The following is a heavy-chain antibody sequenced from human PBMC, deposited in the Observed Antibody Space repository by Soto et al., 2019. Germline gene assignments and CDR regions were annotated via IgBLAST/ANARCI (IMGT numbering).Heavy chain of an antibody. J-gene: IGHJ3*02. CDR3: ARDIDYYDSSGYYYDAFDI. Sequence: GESLKISCAASGFTVSSNYMSWVRQAPGKGLEWVSVIYSGGSTYYADSVKGRFTISRDNSKNTLYLQMNSLRAEDTAVYYCARDIDYYDSSGYYYDAFDIWGQGTMVTVSS. CDR2: IYSGGST. CDR1: GFTVSSNY. V-gene: IGHV3-53*01. D-gene: IGHD3-22*01.